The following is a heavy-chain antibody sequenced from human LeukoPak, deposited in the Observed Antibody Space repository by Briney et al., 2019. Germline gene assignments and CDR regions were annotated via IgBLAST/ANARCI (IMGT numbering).Heavy chain of an antibody. J-gene: IGHJ4*02. CDR2: ICLDGRI. V-gene: IGHV4-4*02. CDR1: GVPITTRDC. D-gene: IGHD1-26*01. Sequence: SETLSLTCGVSGVPITTRDCWSWVRQPPGKGLEWIGEICLDGRIHYTPSLKSRISISIDRSKDQFSLNLISVAAADTAIYFCASQGGLRNDFWGQGTLVTVSS. CDR3: ASQGGLRNDF.